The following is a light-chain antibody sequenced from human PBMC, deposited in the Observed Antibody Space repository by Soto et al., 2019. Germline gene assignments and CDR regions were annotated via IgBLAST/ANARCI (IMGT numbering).Light chain of an antibody. CDR1: SSNIGSNT. CDR2: SNN. Sequence: QSVLTQPPSASGTPGQRVTISCSGSSSNIGSNTVNWYQQLPGTAPKLLIYSNNQRPSGVPDRFSRSKSGTSASLAISGLPSEDEADYYCAAWDDSLNVHVVFGGGTKLTVL. J-gene: IGLJ2*01. CDR3: AAWDDSLNVHVV. V-gene: IGLV1-44*01.